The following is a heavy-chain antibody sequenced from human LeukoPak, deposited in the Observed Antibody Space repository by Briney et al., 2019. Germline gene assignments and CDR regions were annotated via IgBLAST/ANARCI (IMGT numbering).Heavy chain of an antibody. J-gene: IGHJ5*02. D-gene: IGHD6-19*01. V-gene: IGHV4-34*01. CDR2: INHSGST. CDR1: GGSFSGYY. CDR3: ARPNGQWLAKWFDP. Sequence: PSETLSLTCAVYGGSFSGYYWSWIRQPPGKGLEWIGEINHSGSTNYNPSLKSRVTISVDTSKNQFSLKLSSVTAADTAVYYCARPNGQWLAKWFDPWGQGTLVTVSS.